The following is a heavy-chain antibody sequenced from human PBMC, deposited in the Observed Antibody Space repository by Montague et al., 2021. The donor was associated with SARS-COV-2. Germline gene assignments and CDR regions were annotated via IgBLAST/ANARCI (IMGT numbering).Heavy chain of an antibody. D-gene: IGHD3-3*01. CDR2: INHTGSA. CDR1: SGSFSDYY. Sequence: SETLSLTCTVYSGSFSDYYWTWIRQSPGKGLEWIGEINHTGSATYNPSLKGRATLSRDTSKNQFSLKLQSVTPADRAVYYCARGQVTISGVLIFIPAAGHLDVWGQGTSVAVSS. J-gene: IGHJ3*01. V-gene: IGHV4-34*01. CDR3: ARGQVTISGVLIFIPAAGHLDV.